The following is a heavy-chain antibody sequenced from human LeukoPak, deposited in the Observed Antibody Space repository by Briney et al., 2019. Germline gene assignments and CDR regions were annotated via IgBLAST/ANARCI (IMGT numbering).Heavy chain of an antibody. D-gene: IGHD3-9*01. CDR3: AVVPYYDILTFDY. V-gene: IGHV5-51*01. Sequence: KIGESLKISCKGSGYSFTDYWIGWVRQMPGKGLEWMGIIYPGDSDTRYSPSFQCQVTISTDKSISTAYLQWSSLKASDTAMYYCAVVPYYDILTFDYWGQGTLVTVFS. CDR2: IYPGDSDT. CDR1: GYSFTDYW. J-gene: IGHJ4*02.